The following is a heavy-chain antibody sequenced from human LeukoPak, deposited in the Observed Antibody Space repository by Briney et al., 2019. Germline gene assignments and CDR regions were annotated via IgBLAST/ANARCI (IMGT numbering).Heavy chain of an antibody. CDR2: IYHRGSS. J-gene: IGHJ4*02. D-gene: IGHD1-1*01. Sequence: SETLSLTCTVSGYSISSGYYWNWIRQHPGKGLEWIGFIYHRGSSYYNPSLKNRVTMSVDTSMNQFSLKLSSVTAADTAVYYCARDSTGTTWQLDYWGQGTLVTVSS. CDR3: ARDSTGTTWQLDY. CDR1: GYSISSGYY. V-gene: IGHV4-31*03.